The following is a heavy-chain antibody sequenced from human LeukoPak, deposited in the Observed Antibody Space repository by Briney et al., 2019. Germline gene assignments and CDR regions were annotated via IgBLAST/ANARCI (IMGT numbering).Heavy chain of an antibody. CDR1: GGSIRIYY. J-gene: IGHJ3*02. CDR2: IYYSGST. Sequence: PSETLSLTRTVPGGSIRIYYWSWIRQPPGKGLEWSGYIYYSGSTNYNPSLKSQVTISVATSKTQFFLNLSSVTAADAAAYYCARGGYYDKDAFDIWGQGTMVTVSS. D-gene: IGHD3-22*01. V-gene: IGHV4-59*01. CDR3: ARGGYYDKDAFDI.